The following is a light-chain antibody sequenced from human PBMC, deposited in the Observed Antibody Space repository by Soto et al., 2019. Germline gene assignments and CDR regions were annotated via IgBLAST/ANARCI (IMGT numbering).Light chain of an antibody. J-gene: IGKJ1*01. V-gene: IGKV1-5*01. CDR3: QQRWT. Sequence: DIRMTQSPSTLSASVGDRATITCRASQSISSWLAWYQQKPGKAPKLLIYDASSLESGVPSRFSGSGSGTEFTLTISSLQHDDFATYYCQQRWTFGQGTKVDIK. CDR1: QSISSW. CDR2: DAS.